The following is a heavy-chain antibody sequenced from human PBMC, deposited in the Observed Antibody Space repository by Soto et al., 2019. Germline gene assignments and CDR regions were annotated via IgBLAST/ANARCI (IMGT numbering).Heavy chain of an antibody. V-gene: IGHV3-48*02. J-gene: IGHJ4*02. CDR2: ISSSSSNI. CDR1: GFTFSSYS. Sequence: GSSLRLSFAASGFTFSSYSINWVRQAPEKVLELVSYISSSSSNIYYEASVKGRLNISRDNAKNSLYLKMNSLREEDKAVYYCARDYSRYGPFDYWGQGTLVTVSS. D-gene: IGHD5-18*01. CDR3: ARDYSRYGPFDY.